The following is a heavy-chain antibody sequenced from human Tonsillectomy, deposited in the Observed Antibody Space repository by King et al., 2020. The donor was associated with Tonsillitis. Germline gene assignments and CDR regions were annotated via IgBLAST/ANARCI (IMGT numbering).Heavy chain of an antibody. J-gene: IGHJ4*02. Sequence: QLQESGPGLVKPSETLSLTCTVSGGSISSYYWSWIRQPPGKGLEWIGYIYYSGSTNYNPSLKSRVTISVDTSKNQFSLKLSSVTAADTAVYYCARSAAVAGSAGAFDYWGQGPLVTVSS. CDR2: IYYSGST. V-gene: IGHV4-59*01. CDR3: ARSAAVAGSAGAFDY. CDR1: GGSISSYY. D-gene: IGHD6-19*01.